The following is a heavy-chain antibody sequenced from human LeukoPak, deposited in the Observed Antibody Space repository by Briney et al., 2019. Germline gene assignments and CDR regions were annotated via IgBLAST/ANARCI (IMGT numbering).Heavy chain of an antibody. D-gene: IGHD2-15*01. J-gene: IGHJ3*02. CDR2: IYDSGST. V-gene: IGHV4-30-4*01. Sequence: SETLSLTCTVSGASIRSGDYYWSWIRQPPGTGLEWLGYIYDSGSTYYNPSLKSRITISVDTSENRFSLKLSSVTATDTAVYYRARDCSGGSCYGAFDIWGQGTMVTVSS. CDR1: GASIRSGDYY. CDR3: ARDCSGGSCYGAFDI.